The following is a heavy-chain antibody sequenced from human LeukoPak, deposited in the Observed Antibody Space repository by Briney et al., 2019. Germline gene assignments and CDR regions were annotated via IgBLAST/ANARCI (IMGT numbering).Heavy chain of an antibody. CDR1: GFDFSNFW. D-gene: IGHD5-12*01. CDR3: ARDARDGDYSLDYFDY. V-gene: IGHV3-7*01. Sequence: GGSLTLSCASSGFDFSNFWMSWVRQAPGKGLEWVANIDEDGSSDYYVYSVKGRFTISRDNAKNSLYLHINSLKGDDTAVYYCARDARDGDYSLDYFDYWGQGSLVTVSS. CDR2: IDEDGSSD. J-gene: IGHJ4*02.